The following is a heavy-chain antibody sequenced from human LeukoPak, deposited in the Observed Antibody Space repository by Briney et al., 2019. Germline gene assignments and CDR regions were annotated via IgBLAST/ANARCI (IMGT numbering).Heavy chain of an antibody. V-gene: IGHV3-74*01. D-gene: IGHD3-22*01. CDR1: GFTSGNYW. J-gene: IGHJ3*02. CDR3: ARVGYYYDDNCDAFDI. Sequence: GGSLRLSCAASGFTSGNYWMHWVRQTPGKGLVWVSRINSDGSTTNYADSVKGRFTISRDNAKNTLYLQMNSLRAEDTAMYYCARVGYYYDDNCDAFDIWGQGTMVTVSS. CDR2: INSDGSTT.